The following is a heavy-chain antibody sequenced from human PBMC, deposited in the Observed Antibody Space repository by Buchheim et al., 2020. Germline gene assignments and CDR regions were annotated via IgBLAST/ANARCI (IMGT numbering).Heavy chain of an antibody. D-gene: IGHD3-22*01. CDR1: GYSFTSYW. V-gene: IGHV5-51*01. CDR2: IYPGDSDT. J-gene: IGHJ5*02. Sequence: EVQLVQSGAEVKKPGESLKISCKGSGYSFTSYWIGWVRQMPGKGLEWMGIIYPGDSDTRYSPSFQGQVTISADKSISTAYPQWSSLKASDTAMYYCARQQEYYYDSSGFGNWFDPWGQGTL. CDR3: ARQQEYYYDSSGFGNWFDP.